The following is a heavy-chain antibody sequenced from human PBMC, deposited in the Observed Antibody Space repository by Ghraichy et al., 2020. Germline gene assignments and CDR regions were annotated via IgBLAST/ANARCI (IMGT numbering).Heavy chain of an antibody. J-gene: IGHJ3*02. CDR3: ARGTGRGRDAFDI. D-gene: IGHD1-1*01. CDR1: GFTFGSYS. Sequence: GGSLRLACAASGFTFGSYSMNWVRQAPGKGLEWVSYISSISTIYNADSVKGQFTISRDIAKNSLYLQMNSLRDEDTAVYYCARGTGRGRDAFDIWGQGTMVTVSS. CDR2: ISSISTI. V-gene: IGHV3-48*02.